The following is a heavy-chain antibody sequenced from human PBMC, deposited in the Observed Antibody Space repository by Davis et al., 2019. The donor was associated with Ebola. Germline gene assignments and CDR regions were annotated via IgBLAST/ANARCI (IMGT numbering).Heavy chain of an antibody. J-gene: IGHJ4*02. CDR1: GGSISSSSYY. D-gene: IGHD2-15*01. CDR2: IYYSGST. V-gene: IGHV4-39*01. Sequence: MPSETLSLTCTVSGGSISSSSYYWGWIRQPPGKGLEWIGSIYYSGSTYYNPSLKSRVTISVDTSKNQFSLKLSSVTAADTAVYYCASTSVVDATYFAYWGQGTLVTVSS. CDR3: ASTSVVDATYFAY.